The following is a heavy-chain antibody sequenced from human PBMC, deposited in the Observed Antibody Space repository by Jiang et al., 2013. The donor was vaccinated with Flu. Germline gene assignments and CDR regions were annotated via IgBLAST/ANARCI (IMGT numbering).Heavy chain of an antibody. CDR2: INTNTGNP. J-gene: IGHJ5*02. V-gene: IGHV7-4-1*02. Sequence: QSGSELQNPGASVKVSCKASGYTFTSYAMNWVRQAPGQGLEWMGWINTNTGNPTYAQGFTGRFVFSLDTSVSTAYLQISSLKAEDTAVYYCTKERNFDDILTGYYEHWFDPWGQGTLVTVSS. CDR3: TKERNFDDILTGYYEHWFDP. D-gene: IGHD3-9*01. CDR1: GYTFTSYA.